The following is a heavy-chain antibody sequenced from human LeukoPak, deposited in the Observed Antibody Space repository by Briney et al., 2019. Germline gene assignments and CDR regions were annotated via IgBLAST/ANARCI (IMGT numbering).Heavy chain of an antibody. Sequence: ASVKVSCKASGGTFSSYAISWVRQAPGQGLEWMGRINPNSGGTNYAQKFQGRVTMTRDTSISTAYMELSRLRSDDTAVYYCASHPEQLVVPYYYYYYMDVWGKGTTVTVSS. CDR3: ASHPEQLVVPYYYYYYMDV. J-gene: IGHJ6*03. V-gene: IGHV1-2*06. CDR2: INPNSGGT. CDR1: GGTFSSYA. D-gene: IGHD6-6*01.